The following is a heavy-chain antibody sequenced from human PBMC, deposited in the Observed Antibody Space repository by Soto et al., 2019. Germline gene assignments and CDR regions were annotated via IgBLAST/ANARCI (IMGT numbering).Heavy chain of an antibody. CDR2: INPNSGGT. D-gene: IGHD3-3*01. J-gene: IGHJ6*02. CDR3: ARGGPGITIFGVVIRDLVYGMDV. V-gene: IGHV1-2*04. CDR1: GYTFTGYY. Sequence: ASVKVSCKASGYTFTGYYMHWVRQAPGQGLEWMGWINPNSGGTNYAQKFQGWVTMTRDTSISTAYMELSRLRSDDTAVYYCARGGPGITIFGVVIRDLVYGMDVWGQGTTVTVSS.